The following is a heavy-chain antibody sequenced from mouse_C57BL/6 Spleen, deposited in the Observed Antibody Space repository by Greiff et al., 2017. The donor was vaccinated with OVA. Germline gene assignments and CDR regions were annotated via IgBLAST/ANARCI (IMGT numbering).Heavy chain of an antibody. Sequence: EVKVVESGGGLVKPGGSLKLSCAASGFTFSDYGMHWVRQAPEKGLEWVAYISSGSSTIYYADTVKGRFTISRDNAKNTLFLQMTSLRSEDTAMYYCARYGSSPLYAMDYWGQGTSVTVSS. J-gene: IGHJ4*01. CDR1: GFTFSDYG. D-gene: IGHD1-1*01. CDR3: ARYGSSPLYAMDY. V-gene: IGHV5-17*01. CDR2: ISSGSSTI.